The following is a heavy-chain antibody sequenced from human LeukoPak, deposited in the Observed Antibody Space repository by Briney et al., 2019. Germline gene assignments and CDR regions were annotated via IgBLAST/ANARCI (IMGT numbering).Heavy chain of an antibody. J-gene: IGHJ3*02. V-gene: IGHV3-21*01. Sequence: GGSLRLSCAASGFTFSTYSMNWVRQAPGKGLEWASSISSSSSYIYYADSVKGRFTISRDNAKNSLYLQMNGLRAEDTAVYYCAREGQYQHLDAFDIWGQGTMVTVSS. CDR3: AREGQYQHLDAFDI. D-gene: IGHD2-2*01. CDR2: ISSSSSYI. CDR1: GFTFSTYS.